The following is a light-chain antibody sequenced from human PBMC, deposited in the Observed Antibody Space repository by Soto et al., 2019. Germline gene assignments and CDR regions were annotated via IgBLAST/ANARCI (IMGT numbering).Light chain of an antibody. Sequence: EVVLTQSPGTLSLSPGERDTLSCRASQSVSSSYLAWYQQKPGQAPRLLIYGASSRATGIPDRFSGSGSGTDFTLTISRLEPEDFAVYYCHQYGSSSWTFGQGTKVDIK. CDR2: GAS. CDR3: HQYGSSSWT. J-gene: IGKJ1*01. V-gene: IGKV3-20*01. CDR1: QSVSSSY.